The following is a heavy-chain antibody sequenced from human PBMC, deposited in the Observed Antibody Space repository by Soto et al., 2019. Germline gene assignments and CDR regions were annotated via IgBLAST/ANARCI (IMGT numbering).Heavy chain of an antibody. CDR3: ARDRASGEAGTAYFDP. D-gene: IGHD6-13*01. V-gene: IGHV4-59*01. CDR1: GGSISSYY. Sequence: PSETLSLTCTVSGGSISSYYWSWIRQPPGKGLEWIGYIYNSGSTNYNPSLKSRVTISVDTSKNQFSLKLSSVTAADTAVYYCARDRASGEAGTAYFDPWCQGPRVTVSS. CDR2: IYNSGST. J-gene: IGHJ5*02.